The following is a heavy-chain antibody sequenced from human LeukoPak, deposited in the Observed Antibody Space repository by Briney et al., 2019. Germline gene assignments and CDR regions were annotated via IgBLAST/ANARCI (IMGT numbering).Heavy chain of an antibody. J-gene: IGHJ4*02. V-gene: IGHV3-30-3*01. D-gene: IGHD2-15*01. CDR3: ARELSGSISRHFDY. CDR1: GFTFSSYA. Sequence: PGGSLRLSCAASGFTFSSYAMHWVRQAPGKGLEWVAVISYDGSNKYYADFVKGRFTISRDNAKNALYLQMNSLRAEDTAVFYCARELSGSISRHFDYWGQGTLVTVSS. CDR2: ISYDGSNK.